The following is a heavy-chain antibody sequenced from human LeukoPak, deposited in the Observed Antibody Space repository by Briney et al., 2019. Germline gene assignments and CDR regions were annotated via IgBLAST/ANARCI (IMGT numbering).Heavy chain of an antibody. CDR2: INPNSGGT. V-gene: IGHV1-2*02. CDR3: ARALAAAGTIDY. J-gene: IGHJ4*02. D-gene: IGHD6-13*01. Sequence: ASVKVSCKASGYTFTGYYMHWVRQAPGQGLEWMGWINPNSGGTNYAQKLQGRVTMTTDTSTSTAYMELRSLRSDDTAVYYCARALAAAGTIDYWGQGTLVTVSS. CDR1: GYTFTGYY.